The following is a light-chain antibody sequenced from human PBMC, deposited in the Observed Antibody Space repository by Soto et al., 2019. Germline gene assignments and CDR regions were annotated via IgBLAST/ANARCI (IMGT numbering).Light chain of an antibody. CDR1: SSDLGGYNY. J-gene: IGLJ2*01. V-gene: IGLV2-14*01. CDR3: SSYTSSSTLV. CDR2: EVS. Sequence: QSALTQPASVSASPGQSITISCTGTSSDLGGYNYVSWYQQHPGKAPKLMIYEVSNRPSGVSNRFSGSKSGNTDSLTISGLQAEDEADYYCSSYTSSSTLVFGGGTKVTVL.